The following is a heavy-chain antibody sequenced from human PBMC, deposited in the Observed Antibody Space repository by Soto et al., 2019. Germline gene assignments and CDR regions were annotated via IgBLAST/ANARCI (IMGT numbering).Heavy chain of an antibody. CDR3: AAVPADYYYGMDV. CDR2: IYYSGST. J-gene: IGHJ6*02. D-gene: IGHD2-2*01. V-gene: IGHV4-59*01. Sequence: QVQLQESGPGLVKPSETLSLTCTVSGGSISSYYWSWIRQPPGKGLEWIGYIYYSGSTNYNPSLKSRVTISVDTSKNQFSLKLSSVTAADTAVYYCAAVPADYYYGMDVWGQGTTVTVSS. CDR1: GGSISSYY.